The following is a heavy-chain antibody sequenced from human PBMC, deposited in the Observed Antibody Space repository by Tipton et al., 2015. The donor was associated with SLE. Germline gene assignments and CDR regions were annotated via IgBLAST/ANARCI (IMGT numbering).Heavy chain of an antibody. Sequence: SLRLSCAASGFSFRNYAMSWVRQAPGKGLEWVSVIYTAGSTTYFADSVKGRFTISRDNSKSTLYLDMDSLRVDDTAVYYCVRWWGTGFYYFDYWGQGTLLTVSS. CDR3: VRWWGTGFYYFDY. V-gene: IGHV3-23*03. D-gene: IGHD1-1*01. J-gene: IGHJ4*02. CDR2: IYTAGSTT. CDR1: GFSFRNYA.